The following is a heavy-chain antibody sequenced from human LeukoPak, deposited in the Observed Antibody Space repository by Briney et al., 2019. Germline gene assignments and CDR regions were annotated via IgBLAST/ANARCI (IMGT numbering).Heavy chain of an antibody. V-gene: IGHV3-30-3*01. J-gene: IGHJ3*02. CDR1: GFTFSYYA. CDR2: ISSDGSDK. D-gene: IGHD2-21*02. Sequence: PGGSLRLSCAASGFTFSYYAMHWVRHAPGKGLEWVAFISSDGSDKYYADSMKGRFTISRDNSKNTLYLQMTSLRGEDTAMYYCAREGTARDAFDIWGQGTMVTVSS. CDR3: AREGTARDAFDI.